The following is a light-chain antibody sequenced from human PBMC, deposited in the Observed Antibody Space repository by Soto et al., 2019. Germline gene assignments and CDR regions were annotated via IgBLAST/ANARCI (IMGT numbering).Light chain of an antibody. CDR2: EAT. CDR1: RRDVGGYNY. J-gene: IGLJ1*01. Sequence: QSLLTQPPSASGSPGQSVRISCTGTRRDVGGYNYVAWYQQHPGKAPKLMIYEATKRPSGVPDRFSGSKSGNTAFLTVSGLQPGDEADYYCSSYVGSDVLALGKGTKVTVL. V-gene: IGLV2-8*01. CDR3: SSYVGSDVLA.